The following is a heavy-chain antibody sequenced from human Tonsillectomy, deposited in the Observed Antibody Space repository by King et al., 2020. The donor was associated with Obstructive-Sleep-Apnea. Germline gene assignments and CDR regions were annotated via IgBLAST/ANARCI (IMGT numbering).Heavy chain of an antibody. J-gene: IGHJ3*02. V-gene: IGHV3-9*01. CDR1: GFTFDDYA. CDR3: AKDINEDYYGSGTPWAFDI. D-gene: IGHD3-10*01. CDR2: INWNSDSI. Sequence: VQLVESGGGLVQPGRSLRLSCVASGFTFDDYAIHWVRHAPGKGLEWVSGINWNSDSIDYADSVKGRFTISRDNAKNSLYLQMNSLRAEDTALYYCAKDINEDYYGSGTPWAFDIWGQGTMVTVSS.